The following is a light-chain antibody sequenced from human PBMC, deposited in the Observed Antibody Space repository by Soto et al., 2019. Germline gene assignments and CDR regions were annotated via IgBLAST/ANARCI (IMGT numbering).Light chain of an antibody. CDR1: QSVSSSY. CDR2: GAS. CDR3: QQYGSSPPFT. Sequence: EIVLTQSPGTLSLSPGERATLSCRASQSVSSSYLAWYQQKPGQAPRLLIYGASSRATGIPDRFSGSGSGTDFTLTISRLVPEDFAVYYCQQYGSSPPFTFGEGTKVEIK. J-gene: IGKJ4*01. V-gene: IGKV3-20*01.